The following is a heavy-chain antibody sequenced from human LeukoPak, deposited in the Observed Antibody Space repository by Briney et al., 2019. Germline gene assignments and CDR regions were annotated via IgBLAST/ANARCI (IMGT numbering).Heavy chain of an antibody. CDR1: GFTFSSYA. D-gene: IGHD3-3*01. Sequence: GGSLRLSCAASGFTFSSYAMSWVRQAPGKGLEWVAAISDTGRLSYCADSVNGRFTISRDNSKNTLSLQMNSLRAEDTAVYYCAKEGYDFWSGYPYYFDYWGQGTLVTVSS. J-gene: IGHJ4*02. V-gene: IGHV3-23*01. CDR2: ISDTGRLS. CDR3: AKEGYDFWSGYPYYFDY.